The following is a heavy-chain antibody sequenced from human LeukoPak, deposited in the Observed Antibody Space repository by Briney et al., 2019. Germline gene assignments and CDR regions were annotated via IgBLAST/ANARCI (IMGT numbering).Heavy chain of an antibody. J-gene: IGHJ3*02. Sequence: SETLSLTCTVSGGSITNYYWTWIRQPPGKGLEWIGYIYYSGSTNYNPSLKSRVTISVDTSKNQFSLKLSSVTAADTAVYYCARSVVVTAKGAFDIWGQGTMVTVSS. CDR3: ARSVVVTAKGAFDI. V-gene: IGHV4-59*08. CDR2: IYYSGST. D-gene: IGHD2-21*02. CDR1: GGSITNYY.